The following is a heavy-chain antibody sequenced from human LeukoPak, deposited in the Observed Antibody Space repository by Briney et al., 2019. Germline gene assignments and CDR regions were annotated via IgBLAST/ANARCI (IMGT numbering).Heavy chain of an antibody. J-gene: IGHJ6*04. CDR3: ARGPQRLGYYYYGMDV. CDR1: GGSFSGYY. CDR2: INHSGST. V-gene: IGHV4-34*01. D-gene: IGHD6-19*01. Sequence: SETLSLTCAVYGGSFSGYYWSWIRQPPGKGLEWIGEINHSGSTNYNPSLKSRVTISVDTSKNQFSLKLSSVTAADTAVYYCARGPQRLGYYYYGMDVWGKGTTVTVSS.